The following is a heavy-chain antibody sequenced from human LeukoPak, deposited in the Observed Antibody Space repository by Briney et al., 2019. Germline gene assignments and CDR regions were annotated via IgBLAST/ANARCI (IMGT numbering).Heavy chain of an antibody. V-gene: IGHV3-43*01. D-gene: IGHD2-2*01. CDR1: GFTFDDYT. J-gene: IGHJ3*02. CDR3: AKGVLGDIVVVPAAVGAFDI. CDR2: ISWDGGST. Sequence: GGSLRLSCAASGFTFDDYTMHWVRQAPGKGLEWVSLISWDGGSTYYADSVKGRFTISRDNSKNSLYLQMNSLRTEDTALYYCAKGVLGDIVVVPAAVGAFDIWGQWTMVTVSS.